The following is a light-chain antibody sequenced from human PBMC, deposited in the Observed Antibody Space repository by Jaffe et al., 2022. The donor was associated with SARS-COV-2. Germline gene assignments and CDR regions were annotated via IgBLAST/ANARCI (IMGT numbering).Light chain of an antibody. CDR1: SSNIGINA. Sequence: QSVLTQPPSASGTPGQRVTISCSGSSSNIGINAVNWYQQRPGTAPRLLIYSSDQRPSGVPDRFSGSKSGTSASLAISGLQSEDEADYYCAAWDESLSDVGFGGGTKLTVL. CDR3: AAWDESLSDVG. CDR2: SSD. V-gene: IGLV1-44*01. J-gene: IGLJ2*01.